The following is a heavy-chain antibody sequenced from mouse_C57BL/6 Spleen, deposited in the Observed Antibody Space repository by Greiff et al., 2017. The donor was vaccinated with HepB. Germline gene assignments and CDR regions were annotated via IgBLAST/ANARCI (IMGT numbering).Heavy chain of an antibody. J-gene: IGHJ2*01. D-gene: IGHD1-1*02. CDR2: IDPSDSYT. CDR3: ARKGWVFDY. Sequence: QVQLKQPGAELVMPGASVKLSCKASGYTFTSYWMHWVKQRPGQGLEWIGEIDPSDSYTNYNQKFKGKSTLTVDKSSSTAYMQLSSLTSEDSAVYYCARKGWVFDYWGQGTTLTVSS. V-gene: IGHV1-69*01. CDR1: GYTFTSYW.